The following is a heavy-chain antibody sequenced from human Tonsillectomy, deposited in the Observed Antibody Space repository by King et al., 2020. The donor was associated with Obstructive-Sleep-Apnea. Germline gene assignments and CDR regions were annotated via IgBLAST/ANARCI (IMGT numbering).Heavy chain of an antibody. CDR3: ARAVQRMGHRLAWFDP. V-gene: IGHV4-39*07. J-gene: IGHJ5*02. Sequence: QLQESSPGLVKPSETLSLTCTVSGGSISSSSYYWGWIRQPPGKGLEWIGSIYYSGSTYYNPSLKSRVTISVDTSKNQFSLKLSSVTAADTAVYYCARAVQRMGHRLAWFDPWGQGTLVTVSS. D-gene: IGHD2-15*01. CDR2: IYYSGST. CDR1: GGSISSSSYY.